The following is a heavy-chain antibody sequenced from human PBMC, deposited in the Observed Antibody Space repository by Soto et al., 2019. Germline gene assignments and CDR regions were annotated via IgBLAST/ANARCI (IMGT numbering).Heavy chain of an antibody. V-gene: IGHV1-18*01. J-gene: IGHJ4*02. D-gene: IGHD2-15*01. CDR3: ARVRGYCSGGSCYSAYATFDY. Sequence: ASVKVSCKASGYTFTSYGISWVRQAPGQGLEWMGWISAYNGNTNYAQKLQGRVTMTTDTSTSTAYMELRSLRSDDTAVYYCARVRGYCSGGSCYSAYATFDYWGQGTLVTVSS. CDR1: GYTFTSYG. CDR2: ISAYNGNT.